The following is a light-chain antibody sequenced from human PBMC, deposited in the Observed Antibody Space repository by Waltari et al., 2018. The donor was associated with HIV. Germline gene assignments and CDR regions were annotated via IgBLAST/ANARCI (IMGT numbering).Light chain of an antibody. CDR3: VIWHNSAWV. Sequence: QAVLTQPASLSASPGASASPTCTLRSGIDVAIYRISWYQQKPGSPPQYLLRYKSDSDKQQGSGVPSRFSGSKDASANAGILLISGLQSGDEADYYCVIWHNSAWVFGGGTKLTVL. J-gene: IGLJ2*01. V-gene: IGLV5-45*01. CDR2: YKSDSDK. CDR1: SGIDVAIYR.